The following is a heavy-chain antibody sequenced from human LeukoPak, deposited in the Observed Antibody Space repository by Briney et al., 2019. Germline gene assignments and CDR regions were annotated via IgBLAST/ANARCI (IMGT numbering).Heavy chain of an antibody. V-gene: IGHV4-4*07. D-gene: IGHD6-13*01. Sequence: SETLSLTCTVSSGSISRYFWNWIRQPAGKGLEWIGRMDATGSTNYNPSLKSRATMSADTSKNQFYLKLNSVTAADTAVYYCARDPPGSSWSGYYFDSWGQGTLVTVSS. CDR3: ARDPPGSSWSGYYFDS. CDR1: SGSISRYF. J-gene: IGHJ4*02. CDR2: MDATGST.